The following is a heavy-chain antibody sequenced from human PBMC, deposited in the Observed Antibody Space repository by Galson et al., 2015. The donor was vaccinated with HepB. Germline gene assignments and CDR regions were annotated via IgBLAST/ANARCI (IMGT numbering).Heavy chain of an antibody. Sequence: SLRLSCAASGFTFSSYGMHWVRQAPGKGLEWVAVISYDGSNKYYADSVKGRFTISRGNSKNTLYLQMNSLRAEDTAVYYCASGAVAAAGTSFHYYGIDVWGQGTTVTVSS. CDR3: ASGAVAAAGTSFHYYGIDV. CDR2: ISYDGSNK. J-gene: IGHJ6*02. V-gene: IGHV3-30*03. D-gene: IGHD6-13*01. CDR1: GFTFSSYG.